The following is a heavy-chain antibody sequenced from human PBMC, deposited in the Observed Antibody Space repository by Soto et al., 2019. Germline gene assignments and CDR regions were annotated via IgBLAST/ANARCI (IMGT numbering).Heavy chain of an antibody. D-gene: IGHD5-12*01. V-gene: IGHV4-34*01. J-gene: IGHJ5*02. Sequence: ASETLSLTCAVYGGSFSGYYWSWIRQPPGKGLEWIGEINHSGSTNYNPSLKSRVTISVDTSKNQFSLKLSSVTAADTAVYYCARGGRGYSGYDRKWFDPWGQGTLVTVSS. CDR3: ARGGRGYSGYDRKWFDP. CDR1: GGSFSGYY. CDR2: INHSGST.